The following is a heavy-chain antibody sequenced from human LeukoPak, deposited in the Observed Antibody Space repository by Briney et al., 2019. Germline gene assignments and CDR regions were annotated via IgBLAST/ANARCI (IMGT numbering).Heavy chain of an antibody. J-gene: IGHJ6*02. CDR3: ARLNLYGSGSYYNDDYGMDV. CDR1: GGSISSGGYY. Sequence: PSETLSLTCTVSGGSISSGGYYWSWIRQHPGKGLEWIGYIYYSGSTNYNPSLKSRVTISVDTSKNQFSLKLSSVTAADTAVYYCARLNLYGSGSYYNDDYGMDVWGQGTTVTVSS. CDR2: IYYSGST. D-gene: IGHD3-10*01. V-gene: IGHV4-61*08.